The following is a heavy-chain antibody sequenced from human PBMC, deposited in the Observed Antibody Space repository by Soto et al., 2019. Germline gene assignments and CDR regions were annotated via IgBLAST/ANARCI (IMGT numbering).Heavy chain of an antibody. CDR3: ARVLGGMATVPFDY. Sequence: QVQLVESGGGVVQPGRSLRLSCAASGFTFSSYAMHWVRQAPGTGLEWVAVISYEGSNKYYADSVKGRFTISRDNSKNELYLQMNSLRTEDTAVYYCARVLGGMATVPFDYWGQGALVTVSS. J-gene: IGHJ4*02. CDR1: GFTFSSYA. CDR2: ISYEGSNK. D-gene: IGHD4-4*01. V-gene: IGHV3-30-3*01.